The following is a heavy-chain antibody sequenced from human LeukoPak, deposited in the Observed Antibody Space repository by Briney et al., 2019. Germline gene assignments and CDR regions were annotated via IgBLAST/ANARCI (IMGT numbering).Heavy chain of an antibody. D-gene: IGHD3-22*01. CDR2: ISSSGSTI. V-gene: IGHV3-11*04. CDR1: GFTFSDYY. Sequence: AGGSLRLSCAASGFTFSDYYMSWIRQAPGKGLEWVSYISSSGSTIYYADSVKGRFTISRDNAKNSLYLQMNSLRAEDTAVYYCARDRSEWLLLRIYYYYMDVWGKGTTVTVSS. J-gene: IGHJ6*03. CDR3: ARDRSEWLLLRIYYYYMDV.